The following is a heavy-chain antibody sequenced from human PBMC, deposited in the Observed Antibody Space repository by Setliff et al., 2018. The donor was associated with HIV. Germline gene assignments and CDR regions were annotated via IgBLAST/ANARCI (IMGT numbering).Heavy chain of an antibody. J-gene: IGHJ4*02. D-gene: IGHD1-1*01. V-gene: IGHV4-34*01. CDR3: ARVDVGTVFEY. Sequence: SETLSLTCAVYGASFSDYSWSWIRQPPGKGLEWIGEINHSGSTNYNPSLKSRVTISVDTSKNQFSLRLSSVTAADTAVYYCARVDVGTVFEYWGQGTLVTVSS. CDR2: INHSGST. CDR1: GASFSDYS.